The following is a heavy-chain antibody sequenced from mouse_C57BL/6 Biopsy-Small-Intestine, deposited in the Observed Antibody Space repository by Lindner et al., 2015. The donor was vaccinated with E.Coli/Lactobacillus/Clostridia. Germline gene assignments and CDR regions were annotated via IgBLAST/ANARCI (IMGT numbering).Heavy chain of an antibody. D-gene: IGHD2-13*01. J-gene: IGHJ4*01. Sequence: SVKVSCKASGYTFTDYHLHWVRQAPGQGLEWNGMESTRNSGGTKYAEKFQGRVTMTRDTSITTAYMELSGLTSGDTTMYYCARDQGNRGDGDCCPLHYWGQGTLVTVSS. CDR3: ARDQGNRGDGDCCPLHY. CDR2: STRNSGGT. CDR1: GYTFTDYH. V-gene: IGHV1-84*02.